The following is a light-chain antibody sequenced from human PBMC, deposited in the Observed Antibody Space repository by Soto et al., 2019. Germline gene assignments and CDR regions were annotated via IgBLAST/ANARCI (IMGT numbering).Light chain of an antibody. J-gene: IGKJ3*01. CDR3: QKYKSAPYT. CDR2: AAS. V-gene: IGKV1-13*02. CDR1: QGIDSS. Sequence: AILLTQSPSSLSASVGDRVTITCRASQGIDSSFAWYQQKPGKAPKLLIYAASSLQSGVPSRFSGSGSGTDFTLTISSLQPEDVATYYCQKYKSAPYTFGPGTKVDVK.